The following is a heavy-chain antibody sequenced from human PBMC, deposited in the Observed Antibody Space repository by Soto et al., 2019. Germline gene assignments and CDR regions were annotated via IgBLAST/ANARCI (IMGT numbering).Heavy chain of an antibody. CDR1: GFTFSSYG. CDR2: IWYDGSNK. Sequence: PGGSLRLSCAASGFTFSSYGMHWVRQAPGKGLEWVAVIWYDGSNKHYADSVKGRFTISRDNSKNTLYLQMNSLRAEDTAVYYCARERGYDYDNNYYYGMDVWGQGTTVTVSS. D-gene: IGHD5-12*01. J-gene: IGHJ6*02. V-gene: IGHV3-33*01. CDR3: ARERGYDYDNNYYYGMDV.